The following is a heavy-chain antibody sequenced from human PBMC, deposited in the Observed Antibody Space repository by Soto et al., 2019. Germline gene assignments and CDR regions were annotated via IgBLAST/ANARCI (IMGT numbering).Heavy chain of an antibody. CDR3: ARHSDRPMVRGVPEWGYYYYYMDV. CDR1: GYSFTSYW. V-gene: IGHV5-51*01. D-gene: IGHD3-10*01. Sequence: GESLKISCKGSGYSFTSYWIGWVRQMPGKGLEWMGIIYPGDSDTRYSPSFQGQVTISADKSISTAYLQWSSLKASDTAMYYCARHSDRPMVRGVPEWGYYYYYMDVWGKGTTVTVSS. J-gene: IGHJ6*03. CDR2: IYPGDSDT.